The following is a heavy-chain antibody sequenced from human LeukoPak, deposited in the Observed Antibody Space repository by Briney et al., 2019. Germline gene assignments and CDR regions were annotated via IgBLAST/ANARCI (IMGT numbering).Heavy chain of an antibody. D-gene: IGHD3-3*01. Sequence: SVKVSCKASGGTFSSYAISWVRQAPGQGLEWMGRIIPILGIANYAQKFQGRVTITADKSTSTAYMELSSLRSEDTAVYYCAVIRFLDVADPFNYYYYGMDVWGQGTTVTVSS. CDR1: GGTFSSYA. CDR2: IIPILGIA. V-gene: IGHV1-69*04. CDR3: AVIRFLDVADPFNYYYYGMDV. J-gene: IGHJ6*02.